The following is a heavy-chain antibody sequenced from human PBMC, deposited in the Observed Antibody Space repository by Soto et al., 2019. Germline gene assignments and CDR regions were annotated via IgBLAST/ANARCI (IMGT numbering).Heavy chain of an antibody. V-gene: IGHV3-23*01. D-gene: IGHD3-16*02. CDR2: ISGSGGST. CDR3: AKPGYPMITFGGVIVQNDAFDI. J-gene: IGHJ3*02. Sequence: VQLLESGGGLVQPGGSLRLSCAASGFTFSSYAMSWVRRAPGKGLEWVSAISGSGGSTYYADSVKGRFTISRDNSKNTLYLQMNSLRAEDTAVYYCAKPGYPMITFGGVIVQNDAFDIWGQGTMVTVSS. CDR1: GFTFSSYA.